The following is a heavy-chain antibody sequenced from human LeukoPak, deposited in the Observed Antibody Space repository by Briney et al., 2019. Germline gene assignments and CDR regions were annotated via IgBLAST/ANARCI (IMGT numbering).Heavy chain of an antibody. V-gene: IGHV3-33*08. J-gene: IGHJ4*02. CDR1: GFSFSSYW. CDR3: ARLDLGYSSDY. Sequence: GGSLRLSCAASGFSFSSYWMHWVRQAPGKGLEWVAVIRYDGNNKYYADSVKGRFAISRDNAKSSLYLQMNSLRAEDTAVYYCARLDLGYSSDYWGQGTLVTVFS. D-gene: IGHD5-12*01. CDR2: IRYDGNNK.